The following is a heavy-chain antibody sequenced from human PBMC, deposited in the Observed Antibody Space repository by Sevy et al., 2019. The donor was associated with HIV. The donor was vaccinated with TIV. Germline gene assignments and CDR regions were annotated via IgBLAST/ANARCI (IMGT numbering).Heavy chain of an antibody. J-gene: IGHJ5*02. CDR2: IYHLGST. V-gene: IGHV4-31*11. D-gene: IGHD2-8*01. Sequence: SETLSLTCAVSGGSVSSDNYYWTWIRQHPGKGLEWIGYIYHLGSTSSNPSLKSRVTIYVDTSKNQFSLKLRSVTAADTAVYFCAREAGYCSNGVCYTGWFDPWGQGTLVTVSS. CDR1: GGSVSSDNYY. CDR3: AREAGYCSNGVCYTGWFDP.